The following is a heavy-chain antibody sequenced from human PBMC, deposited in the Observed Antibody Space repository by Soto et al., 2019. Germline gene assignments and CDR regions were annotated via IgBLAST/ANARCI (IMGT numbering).Heavy chain of an antibody. D-gene: IGHD2-21*01. CDR1: GFTFSSYG. CDR2: IWYDGNNK. CDR3: ARGLHSLFDY. J-gene: IGHJ4*02. V-gene: IGHV3-33*01. Sequence: QVQLVESGGGVVQPGGSLRLSCAASGFTFSSYGMHWVRQAPGKGLEWVAVIWYDGNNKYYADSVKGRFTISRDNSNNTLYVQMTSLRAEDTAVYYCARGLHSLFDYWSQGTLVTVSS.